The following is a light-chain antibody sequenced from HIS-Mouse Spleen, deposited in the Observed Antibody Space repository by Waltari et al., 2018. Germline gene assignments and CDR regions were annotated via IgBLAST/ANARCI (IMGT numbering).Light chain of an antibody. J-gene: IGLJ2*01. V-gene: IGLV3-10*01. Sequence: SYELTPPPSVSVSPGQTARIICSGNALPKQYAYWYQPKLGHARVLVINEDSKRPSGIPERFSGSSSGTMATFTIIGAQVEYEADYYCYSTDSSGNHRVFGGGTKLTVL. CDR2: EDS. CDR1: ALPKQY. CDR3: YSTDSSGNHRV.